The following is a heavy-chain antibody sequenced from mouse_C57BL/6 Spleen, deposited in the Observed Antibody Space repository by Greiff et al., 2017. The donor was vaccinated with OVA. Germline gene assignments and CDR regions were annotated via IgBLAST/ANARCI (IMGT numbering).Heavy chain of an antibody. CDR1: GYTFTDYY. V-gene: IGHV1-26*01. D-gene: IGHD3-3*01. J-gene: IGHJ1*03. CDR2: INPNNGGT. Sequence: VQLQQSGPELVKPGASVKISCKASGYTFTDYYMNWVKQSHGKSLEWIGDINPNNGGTSYNQKFKGKATLTVDKSSSTAYMELRSLTSEDSAVYYGARRGTGWYFDVWGTGTTVTVSS. CDR3: ARRGTGWYFDV.